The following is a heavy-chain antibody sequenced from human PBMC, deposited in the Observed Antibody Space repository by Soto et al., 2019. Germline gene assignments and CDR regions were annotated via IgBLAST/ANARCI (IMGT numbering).Heavy chain of an antibody. Sequence: PVGSLRLSCAASGFTFSSYWMSWVRQAPGKGLEWVSNINKDGSEKYYVDSVKGRFTISIDNAKKSLYLQMNSLRAEDTAVYYCERAAGSYSYYGMDXWGQVTTVTVS. CDR1: GFTFSSYW. V-gene: IGHV3-7*03. D-gene: IGHD6-13*01. J-gene: IGHJ6*02. CDR3: ERAAGSYSYYGMDX. CDR2: INKDGSEK.